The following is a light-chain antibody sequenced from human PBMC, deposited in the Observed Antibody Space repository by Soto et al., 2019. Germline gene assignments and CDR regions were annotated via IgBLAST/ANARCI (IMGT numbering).Light chain of an antibody. CDR1: SSDVGGYNY. CDR2: DVS. J-gene: IGLJ2*01. Sequence: QSALTQPASVSGSPGQLITISCTGTSSDVGGYNYVSWYQQHPGKAPKLMIYDVSNGPSGVSNRFSGSKSGNTASLTISGLQAEDEADYYCSSYTSSSTPVFGGGTKLTVL. V-gene: IGLV2-14*01. CDR3: SSYTSSSTPV.